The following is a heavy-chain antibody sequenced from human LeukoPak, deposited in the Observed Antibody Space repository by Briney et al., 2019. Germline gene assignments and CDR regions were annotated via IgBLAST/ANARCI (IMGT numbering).Heavy chain of an antibody. V-gene: IGHV3-23*01. J-gene: IGHJ3*02. D-gene: IGHD1-26*01. CDR1: GFTFSTYA. Sequence: GGSLRLSCAASGFTFSTYAMSWVRQAPGKGLEWVSGTSGSGGSTYYTDSVKGRFIISGDNSRNTLYLQMHSLRAEDTAVYYCAKGWSKSSLDGFDIWGQGTMVTVSS. CDR3: AKGWSKSSLDGFDI. CDR2: TSGSGGST.